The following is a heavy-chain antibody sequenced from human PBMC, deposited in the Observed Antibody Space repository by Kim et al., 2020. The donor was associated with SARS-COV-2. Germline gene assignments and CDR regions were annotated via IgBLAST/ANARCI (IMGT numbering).Heavy chain of an antibody. V-gene: IGHV3-23*01. Sequence: VRFTISNDNSRNTLYLQMNSLRAEDTAVYYCAKGTLGYCSGTSCYDFDYWGQGTLVTVSS. CDR3: AKGTLGYCSGTSCYDFDY. J-gene: IGHJ4*02. D-gene: IGHD2-2*03.